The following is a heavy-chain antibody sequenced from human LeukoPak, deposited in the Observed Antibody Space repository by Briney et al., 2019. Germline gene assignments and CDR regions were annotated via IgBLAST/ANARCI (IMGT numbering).Heavy chain of an antibody. CDR3: ATPGLLGYCNSAICAPPGY. Sequence: AGGSLRLSCAASGFTFSSYWMHWVRQAPGKGLVWVSRINSDGSSTSYADSVKGRFTISRDNAKKSLYLQMNSLRAEDTAVYYCATPGLLGYCNSAICAPPGYWGQGTLVTVSS. CDR1: GFTFSSYW. CDR2: INSDGSST. J-gene: IGHJ4*02. D-gene: IGHD2-2*01. V-gene: IGHV3-74*01.